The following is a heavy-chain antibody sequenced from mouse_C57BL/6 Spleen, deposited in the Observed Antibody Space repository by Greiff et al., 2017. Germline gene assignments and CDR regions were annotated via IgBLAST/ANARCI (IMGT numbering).Heavy chain of an antibody. J-gene: IGHJ3*01. Sequence: VQLKESGPGLVKPSQSLSLTCSVTGYSITSGYYWNWIRQFPGNKLEWMGYISYDGSNNYNPSLKNRISITRDTSKNQFFLKLNSVTTEDTATYYCARDHAFAYWGQGTLVTVSA. CDR2: ISYDGSN. V-gene: IGHV3-6*01. CDR1: GYSITSGYY. CDR3: ARDHAFAY.